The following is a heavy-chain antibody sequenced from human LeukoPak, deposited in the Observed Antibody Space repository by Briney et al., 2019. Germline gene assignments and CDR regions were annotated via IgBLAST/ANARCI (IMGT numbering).Heavy chain of an antibody. CDR2: ISSNGGST. CDR3: AREGSSWVFDY. D-gene: IGHD6-13*01. V-gene: IGHV3-64*01. J-gene: IGHJ4*02. Sequence: PGGSLRLSCAASGFTFSSYAMSWVRQAPGKGLEYVSAISSNGGSTYYANSVKGRFTISRDNSKNTLSLQMGSLRAEDMAVYYCAREGSSWVFDYWGQGTLVTVSS. CDR1: GFTFSSYA.